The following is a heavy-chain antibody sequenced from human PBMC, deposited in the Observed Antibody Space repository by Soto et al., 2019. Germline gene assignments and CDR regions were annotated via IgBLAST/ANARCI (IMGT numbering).Heavy chain of an antibody. CDR3: ARAARGDYVPLI. V-gene: IGHV3-33*01. CDR2: IWYDGSNK. D-gene: IGHD4-17*01. J-gene: IGHJ4*02. Sequence: GGSLRLSCAASGFTFSSYGMHWVRQAPGKGLEWVAVIWYDGSNKYYADSVKGRFTISRDNSKNTLYLQMNSLRAEDTAVYYCARAARGDYVPLIWGQGTLVTVSS. CDR1: GFTFSSYG.